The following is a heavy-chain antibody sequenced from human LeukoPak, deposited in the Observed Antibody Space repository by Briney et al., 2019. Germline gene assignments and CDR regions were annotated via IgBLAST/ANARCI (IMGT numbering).Heavy chain of an antibody. Sequence: SVKVSCKASGGTFSSYAISWVRQAPGQGLEWMGGIIPIFGTANCAQKFQGRVTITADESTSTAYMELSSLRSEDTAVYYCASSGGYSYGPRGDYWGQGTLVTVSS. CDR3: ASSGGYSYGPRGDY. D-gene: IGHD5-18*01. CDR1: GGTFSSYA. CDR2: IIPIFGTA. V-gene: IGHV1-69*01. J-gene: IGHJ4*02.